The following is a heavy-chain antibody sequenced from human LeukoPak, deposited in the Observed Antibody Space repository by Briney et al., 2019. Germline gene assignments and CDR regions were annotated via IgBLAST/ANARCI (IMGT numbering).Heavy chain of an antibody. J-gene: IGHJ4*02. D-gene: IGHD3-10*01. CDR3: ARVMVRGVIIMD. CDR1: GYSISSGYY. V-gene: IGHV4-38-2*02. Sequence: PSETLSLTCTVSGYSISSGYYWGWIRQPPGKGLEWIGSIYHSGSTYYNPSLKSRVTISVDTSKNQFSLKLSSVTAADTAVYYCARVMVRGVIIMDWGQGTLVTVSS. CDR2: IYHSGST.